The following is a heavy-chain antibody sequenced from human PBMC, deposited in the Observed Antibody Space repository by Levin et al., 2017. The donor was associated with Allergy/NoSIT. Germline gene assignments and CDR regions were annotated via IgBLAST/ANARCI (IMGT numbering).Heavy chain of an antibody. V-gene: IGHV3-33*01. CDR3: ARDYYGSGSYNWFDP. Sequence: PGGSLRLSCAASGFTFSSYGMHWVRQAPGKGLEWVAVIWYDGSNKYYADSVKGRFTISRDNSKNTLYLQMNSLRAEDTAVYYCARDYYGSGSYNWFDPWGQGTLVTVSS. CDR2: IWYDGSNK. D-gene: IGHD3-10*01. J-gene: IGHJ5*02. CDR1: GFTFSSYG.